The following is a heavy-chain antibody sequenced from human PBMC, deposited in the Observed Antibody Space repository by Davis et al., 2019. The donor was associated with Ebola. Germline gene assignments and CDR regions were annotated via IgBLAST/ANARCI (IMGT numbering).Heavy chain of an antibody. CDR1: GFTFTNYA. J-gene: IGHJ4*02. CDR2: ISYDGRRK. Sequence: PGGSLRLSCSVSGFTFTNYAFHWVRQAPGKGLEWVGVISYDGRRKYYTDSVKGRFTISRDDSRDTLNLQMNSLRNEDTAVYYCVRPHNFGAGYWGQGTLVTVSS. D-gene: IGHD3-10*01. V-gene: IGHV3-30*04. CDR3: VRPHNFGAGY.